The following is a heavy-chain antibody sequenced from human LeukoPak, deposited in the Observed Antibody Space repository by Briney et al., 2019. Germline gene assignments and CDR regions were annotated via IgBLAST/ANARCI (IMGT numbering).Heavy chain of an antibody. CDR1: GFTFSSYG. Sequence: GGSLRLSCAASGFTFSSYGMHWVRQAPGKGLEWVSYISSSSSTIYYADSVKGRFTISRDNAKNSLYLQMNSLRAEDTAVYYCARRHRVYGGNSYDYWGQGTLVTVSS. V-gene: IGHV3-48*01. D-gene: IGHD4-23*01. J-gene: IGHJ4*02. CDR3: ARRHRVYGGNSYDY. CDR2: ISSSSSTI.